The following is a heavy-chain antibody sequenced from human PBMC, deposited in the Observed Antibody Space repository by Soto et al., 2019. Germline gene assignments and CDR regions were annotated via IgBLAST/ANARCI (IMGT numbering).Heavy chain of an antibody. D-gene: IGHD3-16*02. CDR3: TRSAISPYGGLIGPFDY. V-gene: IGHV1-46*01. CDR1: GYTFTSYY. J-gene: IGHJ4*02. Sequence: ASVKVSCKASGYTFTSYYMHWVRQAPGQGLEWMGIINPSNSTSYAQKFQGRVTMTRDTSTSTVYMELSSLTSEDTALYYCTRSAISPYGGLIGPFDYWGQGNLVTVSS. CDR2: INPSNST.